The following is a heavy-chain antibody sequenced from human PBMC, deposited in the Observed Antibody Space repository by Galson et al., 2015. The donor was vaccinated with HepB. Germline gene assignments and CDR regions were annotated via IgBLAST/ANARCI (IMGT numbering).Heavy chain of an antibody. J-gene: IGHJ6*02. Sequence: SVKVSCKASGGTFRTYAIIWVRQAPGQGLEWMGGIVPVFGTPDYAQKFQGRVAISADESTSTVYMDLSGLRSDDTAVYYCARGSSPGYHPSGMGVWGQGTAVTVSS. CDR2: IVPVFGTP. V-gene: IGHV1-69*13. CDR3: ARGSSPGYHPSGMGV. CDR1: GGTFRTYA. D-gene: IGHD5-12*01.